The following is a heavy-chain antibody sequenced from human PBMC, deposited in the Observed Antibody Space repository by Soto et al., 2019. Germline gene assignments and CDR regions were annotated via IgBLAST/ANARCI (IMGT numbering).Heavy chain of an antibody. J-gene: IGHJ6*02. D-gene: IGHD2-15*01. CDR2: ISGSGDST. V-gene: IGHV3-23*01. CDR1: GFTCSSYA. CDR3: AKYHDGTGGGPTICYGMDV. Sequence: EVQLLESGGGLVQPGGSLRLSCAASGFTCSSYAMSWVRHSPGKGLEWVSVISGSGDSTYYADSVSGRFTISRDNSKNTLYLQMNSLRAEDTAVYYCAKYHDGTGGGPTICYGMDVCGQGITVSVSS.